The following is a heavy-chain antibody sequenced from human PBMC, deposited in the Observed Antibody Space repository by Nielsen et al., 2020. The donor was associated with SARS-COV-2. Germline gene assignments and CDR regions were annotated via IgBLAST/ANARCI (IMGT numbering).Heavy chain of an antibody. CDR1: GFTFSSYS. V-gene: IGHV3-21*01. Sequence: GESLKISCAASGFTFSSYSMNWVRQVPGKGLEWVSSISSSSSYIYYADSVKGRFTISRDNAKNSLYLQMNSLRAEDTAVYYCARVDIAGQYYYYYGMDVWGQGTTVTVSS. D-gene: IGHD6-13*01. CDR3: ARVDIAGQYYYYYGMDV. CDR2: ISSSSSYI. J-gene: IGHJ6*02.